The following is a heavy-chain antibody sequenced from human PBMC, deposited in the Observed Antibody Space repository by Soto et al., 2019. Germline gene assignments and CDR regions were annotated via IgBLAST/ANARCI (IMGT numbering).Heavy chain of an antibody. CDR3: TRRYNWNDNYVDH. CDR1: DSSISFHSYY. V-gene: IGHV4-39*01. CDR2: SYYSGTT. D-gene: IGHD1-20*01. J-gene: IGHJ4*02. Sequence: LXLPCTGADSSISFHSYYWTWIRQPPGKGLEWIWSSYYSGTTYFNPSLKSRATISVDTSKNQFSLRLTSVTAADTAIYYCTRRYNWNDNYVDHWGPGALVTVSS.